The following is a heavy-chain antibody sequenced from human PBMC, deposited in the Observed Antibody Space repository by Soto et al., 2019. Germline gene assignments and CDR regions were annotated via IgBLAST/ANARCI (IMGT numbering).Heavy chain of an antibody. CDR1: GASISGFY. CDR2: IYATGTT. J-gene: IGHJ5*02. CDR3: VRDGTKTLRDWFDP. Sequence: PSETMSLTCTVSGASISGFYWSWIRKSAGKGLKWIGRIYATGTTDYNPSLKSRVMMSVDTSKKQFSLKLRSVTAADTAVYYCVRDGTKTLRDWFDPWGQGISVTVS. V-gene: IGHV4-4*07. D-gene: IGHD1-1*01.